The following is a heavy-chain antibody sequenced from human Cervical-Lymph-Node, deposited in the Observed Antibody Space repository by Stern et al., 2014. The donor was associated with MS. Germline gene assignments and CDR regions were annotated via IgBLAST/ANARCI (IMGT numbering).Heavy chain of an antibody. J-gene: IGHJ4*02. CDR2: INPKSGVT. D-gene: IGHD2-15*01. CDR3: ATRRGCSGGSCSSRSLDY. Sequence: QVQLVQSGADVKKPGASVKVSCKASGYTFTAYNMHWLRQAPGQALEWMGRINPKSGVTNYAQTFQDRGTMTRDNAISQVYMELSRLRSNDTAMYYCATRRGCSGGSCSSRSLDYWGQGTLVTVSS. V-gene: IGHV1-2*06. CDR1: GYTFTAYN.